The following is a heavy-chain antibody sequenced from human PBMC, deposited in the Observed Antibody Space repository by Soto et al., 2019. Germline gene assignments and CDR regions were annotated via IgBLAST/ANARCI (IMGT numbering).Heavy chain of an antibody. J-gene: IGHJ4*02. D-gene: IGHD3-9*01. Sequence: PSETLSLTCTVSGGSISSSSYYWGWIRQPPGKGLEWIGSIYYSGSTYYNPSLKSRVTISVDTSKNQFSLKLSSVTTADTAVYYCARHFYDILTSFDYWGQGTLVTVSS. V-gene: IGHV4-39*01. CDR3: ARHFYDILTSFDY. CDR1: GGSISSSSYY. CDR2: IYYSGST.